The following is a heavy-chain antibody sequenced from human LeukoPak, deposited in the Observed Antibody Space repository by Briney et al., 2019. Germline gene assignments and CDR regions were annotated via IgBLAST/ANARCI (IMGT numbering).Heavy chain of an antibody. Sequence: PPETLSLTCTLSGYSTRSGYTWGCIRLPPGKGLEWIGSITHSGSPYYNPSLKSRVTISVDTSKNHFSLKLRYVTAADTAVYYCARALVGATSYYYYYMDVWGKGTTVTVSS. D-gene: IGHD1-26*01. J-gene: IGHJ6*03. CDR2: ITHSGSP. CDR3: ARALVGATSYYYYYMDV. V-gene: IGHV4-38-2*02. CDR1: GYSTRSGYT.